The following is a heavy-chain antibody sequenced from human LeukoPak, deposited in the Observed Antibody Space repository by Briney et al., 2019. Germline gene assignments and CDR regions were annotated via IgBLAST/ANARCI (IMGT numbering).Heavy chain of an antibody. CDR3: ASQTVTTTYYYYYMDV. CDR2: ISSSSSYI. CDR1: GSTFSSYS. J-gene: IGHJ6*03. Sequence: GGSLRLSCAASGSTFSSYSMNWVRQAPGKGLEWVSSISSSSSYIYYADSVKGRFTISRDNAKNSLYLQMNSLRAEDTAVYYCASQTVTTTYYYYYMDVWGKGTTVTVSS. D-gene: IGHD4-11*01. V-gene: IGHV3-21*01.